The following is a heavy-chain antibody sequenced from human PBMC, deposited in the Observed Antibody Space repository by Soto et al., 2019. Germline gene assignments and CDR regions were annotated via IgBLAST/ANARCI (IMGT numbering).Heavy chain of an antibody. D-gene: IGHD5-12*01. J-gene: IGHJ4*02. Sequence: QLVQSGAEVKKPGASVRVSCKTSGPTFIAYYIRWVRQAPGQGLEWMGWINPKSGGTTYEQKFLGRVTMIRDTSINTAYMDLNRLTSYDTAVYYCARVSVDVPEWGQGTLITVSS. V-gene: IGHV1-2*02. CDR3: ARVSVDVPE. CDR1: GPTFIAYY. CDR2: INPKSGGT.